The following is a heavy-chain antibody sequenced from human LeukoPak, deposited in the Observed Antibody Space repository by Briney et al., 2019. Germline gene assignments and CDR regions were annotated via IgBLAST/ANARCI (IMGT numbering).Heavy chain of an antibody. V-gene: IGHV1-18*01. Sequence: ASVNVSCKASGYTFTSYDISWVRQAPGQGLEWMGWISAYNGNTNYAQKLQGRVTMTTDTSTSTAYMELRSLRSDDTAVYYCARISPTNLLDYWGQGTLVTVSS. CDR3: ARISPTNLLDY. D-gene: IGHD4/OR15-4a*01. CDR2: ISAYNGNT. J-gene: IGHJ4*02. CDR1: GYTFTSYD.